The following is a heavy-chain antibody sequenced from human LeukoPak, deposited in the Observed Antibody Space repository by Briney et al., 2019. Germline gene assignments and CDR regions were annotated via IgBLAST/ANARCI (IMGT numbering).Heavy chain of an antibody. D-gene: IGHD2-15*01. Sequence: GPVKVSCKASGYTFTSYAMNWVRQATGQGLEWMGWMNPNSGNTGYAQRFQGRVTMTRNTSISTAYMELSSLRSEDTAVYYCARARLRPKNWFDPWGQGTLVTVSS. V-gene: IGHV1-8*02. CDR3: ARARLRPKNWFDP. J-gene: IGHJ5*02. CDR2: MNPNSGNT. CDR1: GYTFTSYA.